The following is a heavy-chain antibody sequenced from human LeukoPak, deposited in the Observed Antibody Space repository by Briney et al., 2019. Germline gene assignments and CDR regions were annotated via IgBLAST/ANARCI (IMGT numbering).Heavy chain of an antibody. J-gene: IGHJ4*02. V-gene: IGHV3-23*01. D-gene: IGHD1-14*01. Sequence: GGSLRLSCAASGFTFSSYAMSWVRQAPGKGLEWVSAISGSGGSTYYAGSAKGRFTISRDNSKNTLYLQMNSLRAEDTAVYYCAKDHTGLFDYWGQGTLVTVSS. CDR3: AKDHTGLFDY. CDR1: GFTFSSYA. CDR2: ISGSGGST.